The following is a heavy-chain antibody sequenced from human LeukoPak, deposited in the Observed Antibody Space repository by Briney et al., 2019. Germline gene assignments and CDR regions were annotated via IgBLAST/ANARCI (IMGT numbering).Heavy chain of an antibody. Sequence: GGSLKLSCAASGFTFSSYWMHWVRQAPGKGLEWVSYISSSGSTIYYADSVKGRFTISRDNAKNSLYLQMNSLRAEDTAVYYCAELGITMIGGVWGKGTTVTISS. D-gene: IGHD3-10*02. CDR1: GFTFSSYW. CDR3: AELGITMIGGV. CDR2: ISSSGSTI. V-gene: IGHV3-48*04. J-gene: IGHJ6*04.